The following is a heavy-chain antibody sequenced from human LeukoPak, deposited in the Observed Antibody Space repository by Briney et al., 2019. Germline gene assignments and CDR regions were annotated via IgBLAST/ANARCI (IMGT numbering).Heavy chain of an antibody. J-gene: IGHJ6*03. Sequence: PSETLSLTCTVSGGSISSYYWSWIRQPPGKGLEWIGYIYYSGGTNYNPSLKSRVTISVDTSKNQFSLKLSSVTAADTAVYYCARGVGPNYYYYMDVWGKGTTVTVSS. CDR1: GGSISSYY. V-gene: IGHV4-59*01. D-gene: IGHD1-26*01. CDR3: ARGVGPNYYYYMDV. CDR2: IYYSGGT.